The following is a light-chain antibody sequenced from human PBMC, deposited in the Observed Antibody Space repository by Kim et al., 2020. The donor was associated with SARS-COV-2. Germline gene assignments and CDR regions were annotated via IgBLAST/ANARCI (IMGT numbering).Light chain of an antibody. CDR1: QSVSSY. Sequence: SPGERATLSVRASQSVSSYLAWYQQKPGQAPRLLIYDASNRATGIPARFSGSGSGTDFTLTISSLEPEDFAVYYCQQRSNWPPLTFGGGTKVDIK. J-gene: IGKJ4*01. CDR2: DAS. CDR3: QQRSNWPPLT. V-gene: IGKV3-11*01.